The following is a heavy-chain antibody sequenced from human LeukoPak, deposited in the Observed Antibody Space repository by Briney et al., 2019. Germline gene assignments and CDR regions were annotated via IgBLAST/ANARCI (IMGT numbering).Heavy chain of an antibody. CDR1: GYSISSGYY. D-gene: IGHD4-17*01. J-gene: IGHJ5*02. CDR3: ARGSATTVRGFDP. Sequence: SETLSLTCTASGYSISSGYYWGWIRQPPGKGLEWIGSIYHSGSTYYNPSLKSRVTILIDTSKNQFSLKLSSVTAADTAVYYCARGSATTVRGFDPWGQGTLVTVSS. V-gene: IGHV4-38-2*02. CDR2: IYHSGST.